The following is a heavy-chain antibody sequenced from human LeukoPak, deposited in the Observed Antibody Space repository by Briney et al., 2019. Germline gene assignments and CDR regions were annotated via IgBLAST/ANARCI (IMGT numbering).Heavy chain of an antibody. V-gene: IGHV3-48*03. D-gene: IGHD3-3*01. CDR3: ARENTPITIFGVHSMNPYYYYGMDV. Sequence: PGGSLRLSCAASGFTFSSYEMNWVRQAPGRGLEWVSYIRCSGSTIYYVDSVKGRFTISRDNAKNSLYLQMNSLRAEDTAVYYCARENTPITIFGVHSMNPYYYYGMDVWGQGTTVTVSS. J-gene: IGHJ6*02. CDR2: IRCSGSTI. CDR1: GFTFSSYE.